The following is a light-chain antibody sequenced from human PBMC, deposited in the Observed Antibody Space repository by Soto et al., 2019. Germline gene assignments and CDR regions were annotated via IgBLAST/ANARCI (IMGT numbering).Light chain of an antibody. Sequence: DIQITQSPSSLSASVGERVTITCRASQDISNYLNWYQQKPGKAPQLLIYAASSFHGGVPSRFSPSGSGTDFTLTISSPQPEDFATYFCQQSYSTLLTFGGGTKVDIK. CDR1: QDISNY. J-gene: IGKJ4*01. CDR3: QQSYSTLLT. V-gene: IGKV1-39*01. CDR2: AAS.